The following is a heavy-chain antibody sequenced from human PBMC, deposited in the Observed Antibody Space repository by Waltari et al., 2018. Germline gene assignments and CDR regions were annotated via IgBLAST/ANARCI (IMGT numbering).Heavy chain of an antibody. D-gene: IGHD1-1*01. V-gene: IGHV4-4*07. CDR1: GCSISRYY. J-gene: IGHJ3*02. CDR3: ASGGREDGAFDI. Sequence: QVQLQESGPGLVKPSETLSLTCPVSGCSISRYYWSWIRQPAGKGLEWIGRIYTSGSTNYNPSLKSRVTMSVDTSKNQFSLKLSSVTAADTAVYYCASGGREDGAFDIWGQGTMVTVSS. CDR2: IYTSGST.